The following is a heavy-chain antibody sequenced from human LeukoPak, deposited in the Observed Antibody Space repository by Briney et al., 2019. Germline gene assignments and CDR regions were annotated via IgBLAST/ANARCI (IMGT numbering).Heavy chain of an antibody. CDR2: ITISGDTT. V-gene: IGHV3-23*01. D-gene: IGHD3-22*01. Sequence: PGGSLRLSCAASGFTFSSCAMTWVRQAPGRGLEWVSAITISGDTTYYADSVQGRITLSRDNSKNTLYLQMYSLRVEDTAIYYCARGDTSGFYLCPFDYWGQGTLVTVSS. CDR1: GFTFSSCA. CDR3: ARGDTSGFYLCPFDY. J-gene: IGHJ4*02.